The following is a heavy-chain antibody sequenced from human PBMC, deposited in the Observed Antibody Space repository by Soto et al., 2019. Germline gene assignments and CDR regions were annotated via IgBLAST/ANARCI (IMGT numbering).Heavy chain of an antibody. Sequence: ASVKVSCKASGYTFTSYGISWVRQAPGQGLEWMGWISAYNGNTNYAQKLQGRVTMTTDTSTSTAYMELRSLRSDDTAVYYCARDRYVATVVTNWFAPWGQGTLVTVSS. CDR2: ISAYNGNT. D-gene: IGHD4-17*01. J-gene: IGHJ5*02. CDR1: GYTFTSYG. CDR3: ARDRYVATVVTNWFAP. V-gene: IGHV1-18*04.